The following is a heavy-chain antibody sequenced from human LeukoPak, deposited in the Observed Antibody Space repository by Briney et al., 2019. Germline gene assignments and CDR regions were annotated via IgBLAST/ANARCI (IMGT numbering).Heavy chain of an antibody. D-gene: IGHD5-18*01. CDR3: ARGGRGIQPTSFDY. J-gene: IGHJ4*02. V-gene: IGHV4-4*07. CDR1: GGSISSYY. CDR2: IYTNGST. Sequence: SETLSLTCTVSGGSISSYYWSWIRKPAGKGLEWIGRIYTNGSTNYNPSLKSRVTMSVDTSKNQFSLKLGSVTAADTAVYYCARGGRGIQPTSFDYGGQGTRVTVSS.